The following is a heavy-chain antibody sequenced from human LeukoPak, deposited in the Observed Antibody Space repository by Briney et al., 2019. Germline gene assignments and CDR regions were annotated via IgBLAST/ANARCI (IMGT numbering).Heavy chain of an antibody. CDR3: ARYCSGGSGYSFGLNY. CDR1: GYTFTGYY. V-gene: IGHV1-2*02. D-gene: IGHD2-15*01. Sequence: ASVKVSCKASGYTFTGYYMHWVRQAPGQGLEWMGWINPNSGGTNYAQKFQGRVTMTRDTSISTAYMELSRLRSDDTAVYYCARYCSGGSGYSFGLNYWGQGTLVTVSS. J-gene: IGHJ4*02. CDR2: INPNSGGT.